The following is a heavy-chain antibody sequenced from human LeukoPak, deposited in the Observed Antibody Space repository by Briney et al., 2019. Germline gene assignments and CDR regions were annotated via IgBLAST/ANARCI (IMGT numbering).Heavy chain of an antibody. V-gene: IGHV4-38-2*02. CDR2: IYYSGST. D-gene: IGHD6-6*01. Sequence: SETLSLTCTVSGYSISSGYYWGWIRQPPGKGLEWIGSIYYSGSTYYNPSLKSRVTISVDTSKNQFSLKLSSVTAADTAVYYCASIAARGGNFDYWGQGTLVTVSS. CDR1: GYSISSGYY. CDR3: ASIAARGGNFDY. J-gene: IGHJ4*02.